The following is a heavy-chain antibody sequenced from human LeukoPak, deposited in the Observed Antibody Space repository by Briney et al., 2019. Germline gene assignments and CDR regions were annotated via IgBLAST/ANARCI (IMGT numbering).Heavy chain of an antibody. CDR1: GFTFSSYA. CDR3: AKDLLAATIDYYFDY. J-gene: IGHJ4*02. V-gene: IGHV3-23*01. CDR2: ISGSGGRT. Sequence: GGSLRLSCAASGFTFSSYAMSWVRQAPGKGLEWVSVISGSGGRTYYADSVKGRFTISRDNSKNTLYVQMNSLRAEDTAVYYCAKDLLAATIDYYFDYWGQGTLSPSPQ. D-gene: IGHD5-12*01.